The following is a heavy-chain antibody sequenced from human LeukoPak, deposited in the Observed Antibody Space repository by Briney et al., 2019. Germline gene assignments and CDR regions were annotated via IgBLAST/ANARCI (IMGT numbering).Heavy chain of an antibody. Sequence: GGSLRLSCAASGFTFSSYEMTWVRQAPGKGLEWVSYISSSGGTTYYADSVTGRFTISRDNAKNSLYLQMNSLRAEDTAVYYCAREDTAMASFDYWGQGTLVTVSS. CDR2: ISSSGGTT. D-gene: IGHD5-18*01. CDR1: GFTFSSYE. CDR3: AREDTAMASFDY. J-gene: IGHJ4*02. V-gene: IGHV3-48*03.